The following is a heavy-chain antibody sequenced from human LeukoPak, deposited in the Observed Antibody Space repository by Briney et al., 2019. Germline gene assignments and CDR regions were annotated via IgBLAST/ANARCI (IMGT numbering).Heavy chain of an antibody. V-gene: IGHV3-21*04. J-gene: IGHJ6*02. CDR3: ATDSSGWTLTYYYYGMDV. D-gene: IGHD6-19*01. CDR2: ISSSSSYI. CDR1: GFTFSSYS. Sequence: GGSLRLSCAASGFTFSSYSMNWVRQAPGKGLEWVSSISSSSSYIYYADSVKGRFTISRDNSKNTLYLQMNSLRAEDTAVYYCATDSSGWTLTYYYYGMDVWGQGTTVTVSS.